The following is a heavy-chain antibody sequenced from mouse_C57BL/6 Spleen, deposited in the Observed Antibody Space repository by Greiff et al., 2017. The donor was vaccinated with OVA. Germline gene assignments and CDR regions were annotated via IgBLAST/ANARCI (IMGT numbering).Heavy chain of an antibody. CDR3: ARTYYSNFPFAY. CDR2: IDPSDSYT. Sequence: QVQLQQPGAELVKPGASEKLSCKASGYTFTSYWMQWVKQRPGQGLEGIGEIDPSDSYTNYNQKFKGKATLTVDTSSSTAYMQLSSLTSEDSAVYYCARTYYSNFPFAYWGQGTLVTVSA. V-gene: IGHV1-50*01. CDR1: GYTFTSYW. D-gene: IGHD2-5*01. J-gene: IGHJ3*01.